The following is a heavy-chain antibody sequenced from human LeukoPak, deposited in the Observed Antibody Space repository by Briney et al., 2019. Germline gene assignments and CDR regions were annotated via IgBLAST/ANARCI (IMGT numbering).Heavy chain of an antibody. CDR3: ARGGGGAPRFLEWSYMDV. J-gene: IGHJ6*03. Sequence: PSETLSLTCAVYGGSFSGYYWSWIRQPPGKGLEWIGEINHSGSTNYNPSLKSRVTISVDTSKNQFSLKLSSVTAADTAVYYCARGGGGAPRFLEWSYMDVWGKGTTVTVSS. V-gene: IGHV4-34*01. CDR1: GGSFSGYY. CDR2: INHSGST. D-gene: IGHD3-3*01.